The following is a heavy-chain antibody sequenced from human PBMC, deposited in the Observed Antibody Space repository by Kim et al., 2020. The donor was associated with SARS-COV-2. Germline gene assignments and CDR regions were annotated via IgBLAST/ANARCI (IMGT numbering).Heavy chain of an antibody. Sequence: GGSLRLSCTVSGFTFSTYWMHWVRQAPGKGLVWVSRMDPDGSTINYADSVKGRFTISRDNAKNTLYLQMTSLRAEDTALYYCVRGTIAPAGTDYWGRGTLVRVSS. CDR1: GFTFSTYW. D-gene: IGHD6-13*01. J-gene: IGHJ4*02. V-gene: IGHV3-74*01. CDR3: VRGTIAPAGTDY. CDR2: MDPDGSTI.